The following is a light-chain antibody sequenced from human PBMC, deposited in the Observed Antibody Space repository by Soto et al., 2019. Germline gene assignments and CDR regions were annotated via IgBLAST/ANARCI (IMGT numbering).Light chain of an antibody. V-gene: IGKV3-15*01. Sequence: EIVMTQSPDTLSVSPGERATLSCRASQSVSNNLAWYHQKPGQAPRLLIFGASTRATGIPARFSGRWSGTEFTLTISSLQSEDFAVYYCQQYNDWWTFGQGTKVEIK. CDR3: QQYNDWWT. CDR2: GAS. CDR1: QSVSNN. J-gene: IGKJ1*01.